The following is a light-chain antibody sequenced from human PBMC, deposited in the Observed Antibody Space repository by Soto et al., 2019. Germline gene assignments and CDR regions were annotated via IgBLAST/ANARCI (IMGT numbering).Light chain of an antibody. J-gene: IGLJ3*02. CDR2: DVS. CDR3: SPYTGSNTRV. CDR1: SRDVGADNY. Sequence: QSALTQSASVSASPGQSITISCTGTSRDVGADNYVSWYQQHPGKAPKVMIFDVSNRPSGISNRFSGSKSGNTASLPISGRQADDEADSYCSPYTGSNTRVFGGGTQLTVL. V-gene: IGLV2-14*03.